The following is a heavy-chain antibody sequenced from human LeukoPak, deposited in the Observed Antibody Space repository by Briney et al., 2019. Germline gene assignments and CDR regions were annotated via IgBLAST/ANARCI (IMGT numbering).Heavy chain of an antibody. J-gene: IGHJ4*02. Sequence: PGGSLRLSCAASGFTFSSYAMHWVRQAPGKGLEWVAVISYDGSNKYYADSVKGRFTISRDNSKNTLYLQMNSLRAKDTAVYYCARASPVVRGMYYFDYWGQGTLVTVSS. CDR3: ARASPVVRGMYYFDY. V-gene: IGHV3-30*04. CDR1: GFTFSSYA. CDR2: ISYDGSNK. D-gene: IGHD3-10*01.